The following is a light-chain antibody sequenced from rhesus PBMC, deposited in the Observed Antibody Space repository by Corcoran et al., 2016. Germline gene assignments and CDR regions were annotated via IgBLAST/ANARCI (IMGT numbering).Light chain of an antibody. CDR3: QQHHSFPRT. CDR1: QAMENY. V-gene: IGKV1S16*01. CDR2: FAS. J-gene: IGKJ1*01. Sequence: DIQMTQSPSSLSASLGDTVTLTCRASQAMENYLGWYQQKPGKAPNPLMYFASNLETGVLGRFRGSGYGTEFTLTISSLQPEDFATYYCQQHHSFPRTFGQGTKLEIK.